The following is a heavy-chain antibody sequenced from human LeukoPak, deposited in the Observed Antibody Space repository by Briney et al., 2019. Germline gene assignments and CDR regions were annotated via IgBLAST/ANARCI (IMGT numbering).Heavy chain of an antibody. CDR3: AREFSPEDAFDL. D-gene: IGHD1-14*01. V-gene: IGHV3-74*01. CDR1: GFTLTNNW. Sequence: PGGSLRLSCTASGFTLTNNWVHWVRQVPGKGLEWVSRVNTYGTNTNYADSVRGRFTISRDNAKNTLYLQMDSLRAEDSAIYYCAREFSPEDAFDLWGQGTRVTVSS. CDR2: VNTYGTNT. J-gene: IGHJ3*01.